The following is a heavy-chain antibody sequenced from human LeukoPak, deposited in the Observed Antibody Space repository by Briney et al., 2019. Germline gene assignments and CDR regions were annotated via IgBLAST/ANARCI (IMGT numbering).Heavy chain of an antibody. J-gene: IGHJ5*02. CDR2: IYYSGST. V-gene: IGHV4-30-4*01. D-gene: IGHD3-10*01. Sequence: PSETLSLTCTVSGGSISSGDYYWSWIRQPPGKGLEWIGYIYYSGSTYYNASLKSRVTISRDTSKNQFSLKLNSVTAADTAVYYCARDRNYYGSGSLNWFGPWGQGTLVTVSS. CDR3: ARDRNYYGSGSLNWFGP. CDR1: GGSISSGDYY.